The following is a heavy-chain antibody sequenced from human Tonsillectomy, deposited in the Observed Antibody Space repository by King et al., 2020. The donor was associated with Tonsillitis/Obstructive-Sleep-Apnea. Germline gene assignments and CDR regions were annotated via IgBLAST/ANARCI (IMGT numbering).Heavy chain of an antibody. V-gene: IGHV1-18*01. D-gene: IGHD3-22*01. Sequence: VQLVESGAEVKKPGASVKVSCKPSGYTFTNYGISWVRQAPGQGLEWMAWISAHNGHTNYAQKFQGRVTMTTDASTSTAYMELRSLRSDDTAVYYCARDSMSHYYDSSAYYTFNYWGQGTLVTVSS. CDR1: GYTFTNYG. CDR2: ISAHNGHT. J-gene: IGHJ4*02. CDR3: ARDSMSHYYDSSAYYTFNY.